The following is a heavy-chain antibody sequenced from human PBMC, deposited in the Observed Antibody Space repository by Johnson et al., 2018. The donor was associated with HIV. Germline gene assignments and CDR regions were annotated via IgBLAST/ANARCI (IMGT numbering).Heavy chain of an antibody. D-gene: IGHD3-22*01. J-gene: IGHJ3*02. Sequence: QVQLVESGGGVVQPGRSLRLSCAASGFTFSSYALHWVRQAPGKGLEWVAVISYDGSNKYYADSVKGRFTISRDNSKNKLYLQTNSLRAEDTAVYYCARTCLGDYDSSDENAFDIWGQGTMVTVSS. CDR3: ARTCLGDYDSSDENAFDI. CDR2: ISYDGSNK. CDR1: GFTFSSYA. V-gene: IGHV3-30*04.